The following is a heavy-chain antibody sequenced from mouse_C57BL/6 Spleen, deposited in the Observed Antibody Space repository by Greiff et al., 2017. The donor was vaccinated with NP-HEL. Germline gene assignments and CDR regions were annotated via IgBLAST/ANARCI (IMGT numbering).Heavy chain of an antibody. V-gene: IGHV1-26*01. Sequence: EVQLQQSGPELVKPGASVKISCKASGYTFTDYYMNWVKQSHGKSLEWIGDINPNNGGTSYNQKFKGKATLTVDKSSSTAYIELRSLTSEDSAVYYCARSRITTVGAKYWYFDVWGTGTTVTVSS. CDR3: ARSRITTVGAKYWYFDV. CDR2: INPNNGGT. J-gene: IGHJ1*03. D-gene: IGHD1-1*01. CDR1: GYTFTDYY.